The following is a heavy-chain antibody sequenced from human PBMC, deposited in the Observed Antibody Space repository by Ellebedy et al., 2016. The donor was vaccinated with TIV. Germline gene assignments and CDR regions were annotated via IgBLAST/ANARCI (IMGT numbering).Heavy chain of an antibody. CDR3: ARLLSVSWYCIDY. Sequence: MPSETLSLTCTVSGGSIRSYYWSWVRQPPGKALEWIGYVSSSESNNYSPSLKSRVTISMNTSKTQFSLKLTSVTAADTAVYYCARLLSVSWYCIDYWGQGTLVTVSS. J-gene: IGHJ4*02. D-gene: IGHD6-13*01. CDR2: VSSSESN. V-gene: IGHV4-59*01. CDR1: GGSIRSYY.